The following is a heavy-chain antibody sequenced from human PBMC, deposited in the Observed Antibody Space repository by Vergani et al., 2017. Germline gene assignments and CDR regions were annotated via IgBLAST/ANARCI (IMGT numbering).Heavy chain of an antibody. CDR2: ISPNSGGT. CDR1: GHIFTDQY. Sequence: QVQLVQSGAEVKKPGASVKVSCKASGHIFTDQYIHWVRQAPGQGLEYMGWISPNSGGTNYAQKFQGRVTMTRDTSISTDYMELSNLRSDDTAVYYCARGPGVYYDTTGYFNWFDPWGQGTLVTVSS. CDR3: ARGPGVYYDTTGYFNWFDP. D-gene: IGHD3-22*01. V-gene: IGHV1-2*02. J-gene: IGHJ5*02.